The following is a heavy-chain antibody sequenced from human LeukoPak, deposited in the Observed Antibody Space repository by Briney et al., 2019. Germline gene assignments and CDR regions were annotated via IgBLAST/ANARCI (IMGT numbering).Heavy chain of an antibody. V-gene: IGHV4-34*01. D-gene: IGHD3-22*01. CDR1: GGSFSGYY. CDR2: INHSGSS. J-gene: IGHJ4*02. CDR3: ARADDRSGYCDY. Sequence: SETLSLTCAVNGGSFSGYYWSWIRQPPGKGLEWIGEINHSGSSNYNPSLKSRVTISVDKSKNHFSLKLSSVTAADTAVYYCARADDRSGYCDYWGQGTLVTVSS.